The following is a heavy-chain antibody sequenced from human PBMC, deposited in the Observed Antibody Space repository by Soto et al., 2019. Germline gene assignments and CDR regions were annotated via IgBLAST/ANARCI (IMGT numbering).Heavy chain of an antibody. D-gene: IGHD3-10*01. CDR2: INSDGSST. J-gene: IGHJ6*02. CDR3: ARGSLIGSGSYTLYGMDV. CDR1: GFTFTSYW. Sequence: PGWSLRLSCAPSGFTFTSYWMHWVRQAPGKWLVWVSRINSDGSSTSYADSVKGRFTISRDNAKNTLYLQMNSLRAEDTAVYYCARGSLIGSGSYTLYGMDVWGQGTTVTVSS. V-gene: IGHV3-74*01.